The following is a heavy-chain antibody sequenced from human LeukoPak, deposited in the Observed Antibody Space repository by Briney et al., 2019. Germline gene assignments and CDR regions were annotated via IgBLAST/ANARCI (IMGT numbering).Heavy chain of an antibody. CDR1: GFTFSRYS. CDR3: ARVAPGGDYLDY. J-gene: IGHJ4*02. D-gene: IGHD4-17*01. CDR2: INSSSSYI. V-gene: IGHV3-21*01. Sequence: GGSLRLSCAASGFTFSRYSMNWVRQAPGKGLEWVSYINSSSSYIYYADSAKGRFTISRDNAKNSLYLQVNSLRAEDTAVYYCARVAPGGDYLDYWGQGTLVTVSS.